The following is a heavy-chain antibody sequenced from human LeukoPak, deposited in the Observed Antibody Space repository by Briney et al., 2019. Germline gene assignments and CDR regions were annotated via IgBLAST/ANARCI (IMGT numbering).Heavy chain of an antibody. V-gene: IGHV3-23*01. J-gene: IGHJ4*02. CDR2: ISGSGGST. CDR3: AKDLLSEAIAAAASFDY. CDR1: GFTFSSYA. D-gene: IGHD6-13*01. Sequence: PGGSLRLSCAASGFTFSSYAMSWVRQAPGKGLEWVSAISGSGGSTYYADSVKGRFTISRDNSKNTLYLQMNSLRAEDTAVYYCAKDLLSEAIAAAASFDYWGQGTLVTVSS.